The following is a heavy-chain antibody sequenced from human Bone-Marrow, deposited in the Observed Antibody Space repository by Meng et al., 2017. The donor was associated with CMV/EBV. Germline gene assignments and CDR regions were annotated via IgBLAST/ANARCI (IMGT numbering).Heavy chain of an antibody. D-gene: IGHD5-12*01. CDR1: GGSISSYY. Sequence: GSLRLSCTVSGGSISSYYWSWIRQPPGKGLEWIGYIYYSGSTNYNPSLKSRVTISVDTSKTQFSPRLSSVTAADTAVYYCARDWGSGYAWGYCGQGTLVTVSS. CDR2: IYYSGST. CDR3: ARDWGSGYAWGY. V-gene: IGHV4-59*01. J-gene: IGHJ4*02.